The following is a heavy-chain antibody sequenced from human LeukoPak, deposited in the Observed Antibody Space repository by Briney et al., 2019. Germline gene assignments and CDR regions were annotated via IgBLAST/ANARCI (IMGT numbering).Heavy chain of an antibody. D-gene: IGHD4-11*01. Sequence: ASVKVSCKASRGTFSSYTINWVRQAPGQGLEWMGGIIPIFGSANYAQKFQGRVTITADESTSTAYMELSSLRSEDTAVYYCASLGGGSTVTTYLNYWGQGTLVTVSS. CDR1: RGTFSSYT. CDR2: IIPIFGSA. J-gene: IGHJ4*02. V-gene: IGHV1-69*13. CDR3: ASLGGGSTVTTYLNY.